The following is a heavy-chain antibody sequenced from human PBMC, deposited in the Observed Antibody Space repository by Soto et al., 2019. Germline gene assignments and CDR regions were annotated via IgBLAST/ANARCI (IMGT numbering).Heavy chain of an antibody. Sequence: RRLSCAASGFTFSSYEMNWVRQATGKGLEWVSYISSGGTIIYNADSVKGRFTISRDNAKNSLYLQMNSLRAEDTAVYYCARVLIPQRYYYYGMDVWGQGTTVTVTS. CDR3: ARVLIPQRYYYYGMDV. J-gene: IGHJ6*02. V-gene: IGHV3-48*03. D-gene: IGHD1-1*01. CDR1: GFTFSSYE. CDR2: ISSGGTII.